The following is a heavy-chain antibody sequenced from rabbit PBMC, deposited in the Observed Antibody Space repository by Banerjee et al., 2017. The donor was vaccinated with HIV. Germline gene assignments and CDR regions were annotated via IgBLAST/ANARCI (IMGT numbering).Heavy chain of an antibody. J-gene: IGHJ4*01. CDR2: INTSSGNT. CDR3: ARNFDL. CDR1: GLDFSSSYW. Sequence: QEQLEESGGDLVEPEGSLTLTCTASGLDFSSSYWICWVRQAPGKGLEWIACINTSSGNTVYASWAKGRFTISKTSSTTVTLQMTSLTAADTATYFCARNFDLWGPGTLVTVS. V-gene: IGHV1S45*01.